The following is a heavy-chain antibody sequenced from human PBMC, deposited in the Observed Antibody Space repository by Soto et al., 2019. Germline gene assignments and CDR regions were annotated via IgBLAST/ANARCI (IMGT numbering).Heavy chain of an antibody. D-gene: IGHD2-21*01. CDR1: GYTFTSHG. J-gene: IGHJ6*03. V-gene: IGHV1-18*01. CDR2: GSTFYGNT. Sequence: QVQLVQSGAEVKKPGASVKVSCKASGYTFTSHGINWVRQAPGEGLEWLGWGSTFYGNTNYARKVQGRVTMTTDTSTGTAYMDLRSLGSDDTAVYYCARDPSPDSPGYRDVWGQGTTVTVS. CDR3: ARDPSPDSPGYRDV.